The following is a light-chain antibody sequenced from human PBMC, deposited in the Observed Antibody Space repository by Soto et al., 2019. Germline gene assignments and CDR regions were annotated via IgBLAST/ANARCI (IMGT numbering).Light chain of an antibody. J-gene: IGKJ1*01. CDR3: QQYGSSPWT. Sequence: EIVLTQSPGALSLSPGERATLSCRASQSVSSTYLIWYQQKPGQAPRLLMFGASTRAPGIPARFSGSGSGTDFTLTISRLEPEDFAVYYCQQYGSSPWTFGQGTKVDIK. CDR2: GAS. CDR1: QSVSSTY. V-gene: IGKV3-20*01.